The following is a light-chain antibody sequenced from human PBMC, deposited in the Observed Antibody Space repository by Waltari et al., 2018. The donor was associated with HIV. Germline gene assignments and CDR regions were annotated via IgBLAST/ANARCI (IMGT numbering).Light chain of an antibody. CDR1: QSVDTTY. CDR3: QHYAISPPMYT. Sequence: DIVFTQSPGTLSLSPGERATLSCRASQSVDTTYLAWYQQKPGQAPRLLIYGVSSRATGIPDRFSGSGSETDFALTISRLEPEDFAVYYCQHYAISPPMYTFGQGTKLEIK. CDR2: GVS. J-gene: IGKJ2*01. V-gene: IGKV3-20*01.